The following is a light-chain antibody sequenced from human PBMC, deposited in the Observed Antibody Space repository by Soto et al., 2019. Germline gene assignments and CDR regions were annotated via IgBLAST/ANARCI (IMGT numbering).Light chain of an antibody. V-gene: IGKV1-27*01. CDR1: QDISVY. CDR2: SAS. CDR3: QKFNTAPLT. Sequence: DIQMTQSPSSLSASVGDRVTITCRASQDISVYLAWYQQNPGKVPKLLIYSASTLQSGVPSRFSGSGSGTDFTLTISSLQPEDVATDYCQKFNTAPLTFGQGTRLEIK. J-gene: IGKJ5*01.